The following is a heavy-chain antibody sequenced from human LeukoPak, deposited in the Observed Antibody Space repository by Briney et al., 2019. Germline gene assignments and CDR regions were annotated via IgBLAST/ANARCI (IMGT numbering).Heavy chain of an antibody. D-gene: IGHD6-19*01. V-gene: IGHV3-33*01. CDR2: IWYDGSNK. CDR1: GFTFSSYG. CDR3: ARGPGYSSGWYPRDY. Sequence: GGSLRLSCAASGFTFSSYGMHWVRQAPGKGLEWVAVIWYDGSNKYYADSVKGRFTISRDNSKNTLYLQTNSLRAEDAAVYYCARGPGYSSGWYPRDYWGQGTLVTVSS. J-gene: IGHJ4*02.